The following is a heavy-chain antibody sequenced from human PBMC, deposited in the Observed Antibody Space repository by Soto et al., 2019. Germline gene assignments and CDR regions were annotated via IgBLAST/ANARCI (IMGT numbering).Heavy chain of an antibody. Sequence: GGSLRLSCAASGFTFSSYGMHWVRQAPGKGLEWVAVISYDGSNKYYADSVKGRFTISRDNSKNTLYLQMNSLRAEDTAVYYCAKKGTGYSSGWEEYFQHWGQGTLVTVSS. D-gene: IGHD6-19*01. V-gene: IGHV3-30*18. J-gene: IGHJ1*01. CDR1: GFTFSSYG. CDR3: AKKGTGYSSGWEEYFQH. CDR2: ISYDGSNK.